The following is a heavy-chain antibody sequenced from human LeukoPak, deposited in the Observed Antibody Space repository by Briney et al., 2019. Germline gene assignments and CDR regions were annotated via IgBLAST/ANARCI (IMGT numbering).Heavy chain of an antibody. CDR1: GFTFNNYA. Sequence: GGSLRLSCVSSGFTFNNYAMNWVRQAPGKGLEWVSSISGSGSITYYADSVKGRFTISRDNAKNSLYLQMNSLRAEDTAVYYCASLYGSGPNWFDPWGQGTLVTVSS. D-gene: IGHD3-10*01. J-gene: IGHJ5*02. CDR3: ASLYGSGPNWFDP. CDR2: ISGSGSIT. V-gene: IGHV3-23*01.